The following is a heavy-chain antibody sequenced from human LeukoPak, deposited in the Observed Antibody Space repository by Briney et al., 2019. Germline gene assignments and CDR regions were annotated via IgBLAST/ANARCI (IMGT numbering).Heavy chain of an antibody. V-gene: IGHV3-64*01. CDR1: GXTFRSYG. D-gene: IGHD3-22*01. CDR2: ISSNGGRT. Sequence: PGGSLRLSCAASGXTFRSYGMHWVRQAPGKGLEYVSAISSNGGRTYYANSVKGRFTISRDNSRNTLYLQMGSLRAEDMAVYYCATYYYDSGGFHFHHWGQGTLVTVSS. J-gene: IGHJ1*01. CDR3: ATYYYDSGGFHFHH.